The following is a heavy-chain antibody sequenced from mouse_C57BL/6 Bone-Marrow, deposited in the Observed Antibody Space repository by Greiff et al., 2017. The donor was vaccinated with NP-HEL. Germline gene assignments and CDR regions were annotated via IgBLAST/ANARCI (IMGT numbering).Heavy chain of an antibody. CDR2: ISYDGSN. Sequence: EVKLMESGPGLVKPSQSLSLTCSVTGYSITSGYYWNWIRQFPGNKLEWMGYISYDGSNNYNPSLKNRISITRDTSKNQFFLKLNSVTTEDTATYYCARRPHYYGTSYAMDYGGQGTSVTVSS. D-gene: IGHD1-1*01. CDR3: ARRPHYYGTSYAMDY. J-gene: IGHJ4*01. V-gene: IGHV3-6*01. CDR1: GYSITSGYY.